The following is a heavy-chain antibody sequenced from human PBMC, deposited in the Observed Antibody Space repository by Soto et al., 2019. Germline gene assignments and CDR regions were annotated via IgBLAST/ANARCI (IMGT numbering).Heavy chain of an antibody. Sequence: PSETLSLTCTVSGGSISSSSYYWGWIRQPPGKGLEWIGSIYYSGSTYYNPSLKSRVTISVDTSKNQFSLKLSSVTAADTAVYYCAGSRPVLLWFGESNNWFDPWGQGTLVTVSS. CDR2: IYYSGST. D-gene: IGHD3-10*01. CDR1: GGSISSSSYY. J-gene: IGHJ5*02. CDR3: AGSRPVLLWFGESNNWFDP. V-gene: IGHV4-39*01.